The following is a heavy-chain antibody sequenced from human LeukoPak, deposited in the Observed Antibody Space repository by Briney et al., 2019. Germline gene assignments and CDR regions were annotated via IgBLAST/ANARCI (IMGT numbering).Heavy chain of an antibody. Sequence: SVKVSCKASGGTFSSYAISWVRQAPGQGLEWMGRIIPILGIANYAQKFQGRVTITADKSTSTAYMELSSLRSEDTAVYYCARAIEVDIVATFNYYYYGMDVWGQGTTVTVSS. V-gene: IGHV1-69*04. D-gene: IGHD5-12*01. CDR3: ARAIEVDIVATFNYYYYGMDV. CDR2: IIPILGIA. J-gene: IGHJ6*02. CDR1: GGTFSSYA.